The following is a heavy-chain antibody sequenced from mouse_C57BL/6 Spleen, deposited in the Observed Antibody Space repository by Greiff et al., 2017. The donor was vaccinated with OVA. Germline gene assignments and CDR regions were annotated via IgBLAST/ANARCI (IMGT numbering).Heavy chain of an antibody. Sequence: VQLQQPGAELVMPGASVKLSCKASGYTFPSYWMHWVKQRPGPGLEWIGEIDPSDSYTNYNQKFKGKSTLTVDKSSSTAYMQLSSLTSEDSAVYYCAFYYGNLHWYFDVWGTGTTVTVSS. D-gene: IGHD2-1*01. CDR1: GYTFPSYW. J-gene: IGHJ1*03. CDR2: IDPSDSYT. V-gene: IGHV1-69*01. CDR3: AFYYGNLHWYFDV.